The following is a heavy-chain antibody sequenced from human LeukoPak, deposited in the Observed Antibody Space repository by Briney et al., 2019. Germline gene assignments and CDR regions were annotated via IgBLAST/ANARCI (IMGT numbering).Heavy chain of an antibody. Sequence: ASVKVSCKASGYTFTSYDINWVRQATGQGLEWKGWMNPNSGNTGYAQKFQGRVTMTRNTSISTAYMELSSLRSEDTAVYYCARVKAARLARIFDYWGQGTLVTVSS. V-gene: IGHV1-8*01. CDR3: ARVKAARLARIFDY. CDR1: GYTFTSYD. J-gene: IGHJ4*02. CDR2: MNPNSGNT. D-gene: IGHD6-6*01.